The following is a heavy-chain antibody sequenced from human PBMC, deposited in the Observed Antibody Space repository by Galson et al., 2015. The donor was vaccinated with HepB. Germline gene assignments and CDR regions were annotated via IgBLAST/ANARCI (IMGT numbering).Heavy chain of an antibody. CDR2: VRSKASSHAT. D-gene: IGHD6-19*01. CDR1: GFTFSGSA. Sequence: SLRLSCAASGFTFSGSAIHWVRQASGKGLEWVGRVRSKASSHATAYSPSLKGRFTISRDDPKNTAYLLMNSLKTEDTAVYYCARLGDLSGYSSLWGQGTLVTVSS. J-gene: IGHJ4*02. CDR3: ARLGDLSGYSSL. V-gene: IGHV3-73*01.